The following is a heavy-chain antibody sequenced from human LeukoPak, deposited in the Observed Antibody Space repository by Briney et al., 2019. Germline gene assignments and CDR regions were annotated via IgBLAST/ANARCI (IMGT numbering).Heavy chain of an antibody. V-gene: IGHV4-59*08. CDR1: GGSISRYY. CDR3: GRLDGLILYYHYMDV. Sequence: SETLSLTCTVSGGSISRYYWSWIRQPPGKGLEWIGYIYYSGSTNYNPSLKSRVTISVDTSKNQFSLKLSSVTAADTAVYYCGRLDGLILYYHYMDVWGKGTTVTVSS. D-gene: IGHD2/OR15-2a*01. J-gene: IGHJ6*03. CDR2: IYYSGST.